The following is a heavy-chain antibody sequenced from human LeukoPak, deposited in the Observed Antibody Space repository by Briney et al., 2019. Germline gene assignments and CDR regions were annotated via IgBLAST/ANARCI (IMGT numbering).Heavy chain of an antibody. CDR1: GFTFDDYA. D-gene: IGHD6-6*01. J-gene: IGHJ3*02. V-gene: IGHV3-43*02. CDR3: AKESIAARPSGDAFDI. Sequence: GGSLRLSCAASGFTFDDYAMHWVRQAPGKGLEWVSLISGDGGSTYYGDSVKGRFTISRDDNKNSLYLQMNSLRTEDTALYYCAKESIAARPSGDAFDIWGQGTMVTVSS. CDR2: ISGDGGST.